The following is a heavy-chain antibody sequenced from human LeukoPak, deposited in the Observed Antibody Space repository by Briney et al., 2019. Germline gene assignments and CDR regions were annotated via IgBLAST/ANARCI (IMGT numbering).Heavy chain of an antibody. D-gene: IGHD6-13*01. CDR3: ASFSSWSRPYYFDY. J-gene: IGHJ4*02. CDR2: IKQDGSEK. CDR1: GFTFSSYW. V-gene: IGHV3-7*01. Sequence: GGSLRLSCAASGFTFSSYWMSWVRQAPGKGLEWVANIKQDGSEKYYVDSVKGRFTISRDNAKNSLYLQMNSLRAEDTAVYYCASFSSWSRPYYFDYWGQGTLVTVSS.